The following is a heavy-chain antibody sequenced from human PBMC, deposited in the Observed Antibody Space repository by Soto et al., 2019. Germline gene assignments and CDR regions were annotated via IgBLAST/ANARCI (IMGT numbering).Heavy chain of an antibody. D-gene: IGHD3-22*01. CDR2: IIPIFGTA. CDR1: GGTFSSYA. CDR3: ARENDYYDSRYDAFDI. J-gene: IGHJ3*02. V-gene: IGHV1-69*01. Sequence: QVQLVQSGAEVKKPGSSVKVSCKASGGTFSSYAISWVRQAPGQGLEWMGGIIPIFGTANYAQKFQGRVTIAEDASTSTAYMELSSLRSEDTYVYYCARENDYYDSRYDAFDIWGQGTMVTVSS.